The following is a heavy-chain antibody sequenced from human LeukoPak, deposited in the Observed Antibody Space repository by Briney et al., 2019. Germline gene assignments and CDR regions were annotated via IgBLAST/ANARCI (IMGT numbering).Heavy chain of an antibody. CDR1: GFTFSSHW. CDR3: AINYACDY. Sequence: GGSLRLSCAASGFTFSSHWMTWVRQAPGKGLEWVANIKQDGSEKYYVDSVKGRFTISRDNAKNSLYLQMNSLRAEDTAVYYCAINYACDYWGQGTLVTVSS. J-gene: IGHJ4*02. CDR2: IKQDGSEK. D-gene: IGHD2-2*01. V-gene: IGHV3-7*01.